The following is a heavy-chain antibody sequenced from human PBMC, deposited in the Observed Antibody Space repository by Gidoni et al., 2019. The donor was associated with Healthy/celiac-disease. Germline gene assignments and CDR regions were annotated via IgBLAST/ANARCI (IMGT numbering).Heavy chain of an antibody. CDR2: ISYDGSNK. CDR1: GVTFSRYA. J-gene: IGHJ3*02. Sequence: QVQLVESGGGVVQPGRSLRLSCAASGVTFSRYAMHWVRQAPGKGPEWVAVISYDGSNKYYADSVKGRFTISRDNSKNTLYLQMNSLRAEDTAVYYCARDANPALYYDSSGYYSDAFDIWGQGTMVTVSS. CDR3: ARDANPALYYDSSGYYSDAFDI. D-gene: IGHD3-22*01. V-gene: IGHV3-30-3*01.